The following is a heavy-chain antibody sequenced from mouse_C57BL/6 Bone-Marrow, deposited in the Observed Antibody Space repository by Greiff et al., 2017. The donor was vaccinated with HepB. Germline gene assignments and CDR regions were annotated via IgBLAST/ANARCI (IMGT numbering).Heavy chain of an antibody. CDR3: ARRRASNWVDY. CDR1: GYTFTSYG. J-gene: IGHJ2*01. CDR2: IYPRSGNT. V-gene: IGHV1-81*01. Sequence: VKLQESGAELARPGASVKLSCKASGYTFTSYGISWVKQRTGQGLEWIGEIYPRSGNTYYNEKFKGKATLTADKSSSTAYMELRSLTSEDSAFYFCARRRASNWVDYWGQGTTLTVSS. D-gene: IGHD4-1*01.